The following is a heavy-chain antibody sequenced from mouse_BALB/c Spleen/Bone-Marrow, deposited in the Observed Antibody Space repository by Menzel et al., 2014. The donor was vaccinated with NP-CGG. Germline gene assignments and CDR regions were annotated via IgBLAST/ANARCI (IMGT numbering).Heavy chain of an antibody. Sequence: EVHLVESGGGLVQPWGSLRLSCTPSGFTFTDYYMSWVRQPPGKALEWLAFIRNKAYGYTTEYSASVRGRFTISRDNSQSILYLQMNTMRAEDSATYYCARFPMDYWGQGTSVTVSS. J-gene: IGHJ4*01. CDR3: ARFPMDY. CDR1: GFTFTDYY. CDR2: IRNKAYGYTT. V-gene: IGHV7-3*02.